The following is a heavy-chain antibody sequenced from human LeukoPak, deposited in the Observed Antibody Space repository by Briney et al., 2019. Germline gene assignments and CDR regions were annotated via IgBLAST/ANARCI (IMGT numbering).Heavy chain of an antibody. Sequence: SETLSLTCTVSGGSVNSGSYYWSWIRQPPGKGLDWIGHIYYSGSTNYNSSLKSRVTISLDTSKNQFSLRLSSVTAADTAVYYCARDFCSGGSCYSYFHYWGQGTLVTVSS. CDR2: IYYSGST. CDR1: GGSVNSGSYY. J-gene: IGHJ4*02. D-gene: IGHD2-15*01. V-gene: IGHV4-61*01. CDR3: ARDFCSGGSCYSYFHY.